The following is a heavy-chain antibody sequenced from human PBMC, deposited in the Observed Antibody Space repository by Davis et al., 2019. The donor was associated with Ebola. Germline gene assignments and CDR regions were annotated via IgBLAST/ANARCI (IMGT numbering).Heavy chain of an antibody. D-gene: IGHD6-13*01. CDR3: ARHRGSSWYADFDY. CDR1: GYSFTSYW. V-gene: IGHV5-51*01. J-gene: IGHJ4*02. Sequence: PGGSLRLSCKGSGYSFTSYWIGWVRQLPGKGLEWMGIIYPGDSDTRYSPSFQGQVTISADKSISTAYLQWSSLKASDTAMYYCARHRGSSWYADFDYWGQGTLVTVSS. CDR2: IYPGDSDT.